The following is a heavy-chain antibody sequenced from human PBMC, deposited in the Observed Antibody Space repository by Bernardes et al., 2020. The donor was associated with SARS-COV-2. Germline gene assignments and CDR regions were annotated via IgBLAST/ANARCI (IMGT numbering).Heavy chain of an antibody. CDR1: GYRFSNYW. V-gene: IGHV5-51*01. CDR3: ARHPDADGDDPPLWFDP. D-gene: IGHD3-10*01. CDR2: IYPGDSDI. J-gene: IGHJ5*02. Sequence: GDSLKISCKGSGYRFSNYWIGWVRQTPGKGLEWMGIIYPGDSDIKYSPSFQGQVTISADKSINTAYLQWSSLEASDTAMYYCARHPDADGDDPPLWFDPWGQGTLVTVSS.